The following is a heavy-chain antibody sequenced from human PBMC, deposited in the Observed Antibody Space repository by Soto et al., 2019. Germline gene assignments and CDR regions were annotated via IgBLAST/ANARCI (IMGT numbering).Heavy chain of an antibody. CDR3: ARNILGGTTDY. D-gene: IGHD1-7*01. J-gene: IGHJ4*02. V-gene: IGHV1-3*01. CDR1: GYTFTDFY. Sequence: ASVKVSCKASGYTFTDFYMHWVRQAPGQGLEWMGWINAGKGDTKYPQRFQGRVIITRDTSASTAYMELSSLRSEDTAVYYCARNILGGTTDYWGPGTLVTVSS. CDR2: INAGKGDT.